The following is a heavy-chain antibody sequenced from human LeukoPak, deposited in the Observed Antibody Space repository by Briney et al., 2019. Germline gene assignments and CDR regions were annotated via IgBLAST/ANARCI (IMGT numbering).Heavy chain of an antibody. Sequence: PGGSRRLSCAASGFTFSSYEMNWVRQAPGKGLEWVSYISSSGSTIYYADSVKGRFTISRDNAKNSLYLQMNSLRAEDTAVYYCARVIRVPMIVVVADAFDIWGQGTMVTVSS. CDR2: ISSSGSTI. V-gene: IGHV3-48*03. D-gene: IGHD3-22*01. CDR3: ARVIRVPMIVVVADAFDI. J-gene: IGHJ3*02. CDR1: GFTFSSYE.